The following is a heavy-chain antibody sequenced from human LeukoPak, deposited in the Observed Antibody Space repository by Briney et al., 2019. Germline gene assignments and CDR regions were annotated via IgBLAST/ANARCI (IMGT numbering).Heavy chain of an antibody. J-gene: IGHJ4*02. CDR3: ARDIWFGEGTFDY. V-gene: IGHV1-46*01. D-gene: IGHD3-10*01. CDR2: INPNGGST. CDR1: GYTFTSCY. Sequence: ASVKVSCKASGYTFTSCYMHWVRQAPGQGLEWMGIINPNGGSTSYAQKFQGRVTMTRDTSTSTVCMELSSLRSEDTAVYYCARDIWFGEGTFDYWGQGTLVTVSS.